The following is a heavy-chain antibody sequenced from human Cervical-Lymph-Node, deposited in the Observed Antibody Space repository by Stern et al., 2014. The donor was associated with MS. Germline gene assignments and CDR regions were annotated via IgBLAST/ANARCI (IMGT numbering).Heavy chain of an antibody. CDR3: AREIAAVVPFDY. J-gene: IGHJ4*02. CDR2: IYWDDDE. CDR1: GFSLTSSGVG. V-gene: IGHV2-5*02. Sequence: ESGPTLVKPTQTLTLTCNFSGFSLTSSGVGVGWIRQPPGKALEWLALIYWDDDERYSPSLRSRLNITKDTSKNQVVLIRTDMNPVDTATYFCAREIAAVVPFDYWGQGIFVTVSS. D-gene: IGHD6-13*01.